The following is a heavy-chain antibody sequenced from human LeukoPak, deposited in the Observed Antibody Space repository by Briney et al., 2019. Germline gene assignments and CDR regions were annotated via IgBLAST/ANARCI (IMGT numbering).Heavy chain of an antibody. CDR2: IYTSGST. D-gene: IGHD2-21*02. CDR3: ARDQQLSYCGGDCYPAN. CDR1: GDPLSSGSYL. Sequence: PSQTLSLTCTVSGDPLSSGSYLWSWIRRPGGKGLEWIERIYTSGSTDYNPALQSQVTMSVDTSKNQFSLKLNSVTAADTAVYYCARDQQLSYCGGDCYPANWGQGTLVTVSS. V-gene: IGHV4-61*02. J-gene: IGHJ4*02.